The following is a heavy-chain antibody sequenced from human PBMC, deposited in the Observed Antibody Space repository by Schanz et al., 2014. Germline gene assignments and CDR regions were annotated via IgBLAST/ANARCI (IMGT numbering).Heavy chain of an antibody. D-gene: IGHD2-15*01. Sequence: QVQLVESGGGLVKPGGSLRLSCAASGFIFNDYYMNWIRQAPGKGLEWVALISYDGGHKYYAASLKGRFTISRDNSKNTLYLQMSSLRTEDTAVYFCAGGRAVVTPLDFWGQGTLVTVSS. CDR3: AGGRAVVTPLDF. CDR2: ISYDGGHK. CDR1: GFIFNDYY. V-gene: IGHV3-30*03. J-gene: IGHJ4*02.